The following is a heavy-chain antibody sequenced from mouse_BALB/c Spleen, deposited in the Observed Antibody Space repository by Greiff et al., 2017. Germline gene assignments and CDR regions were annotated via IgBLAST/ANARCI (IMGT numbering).Heavy chain of an antibody. D-gene: IGHD1-1*01. V-gene: IGHV5-12-1*01. J-gene: IGHJ4*01. CDR1: GFAFSSYD. CDR2: ISSGGGST. Sequence: EVKLMESGGGLVKPGGSLKLSCAASGFAFSSYDMSWVRQTPEKRLEWVAYISSGGGSTYYPDTVKGRFTISRDNAKNTLYLQMSSLKSEDTAMYYCARHISYAMDYWGQGTSVTVSS. CDR3: ARHISYAMDY.